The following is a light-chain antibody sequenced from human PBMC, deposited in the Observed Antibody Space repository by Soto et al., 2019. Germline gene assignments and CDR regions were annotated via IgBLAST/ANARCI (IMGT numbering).Light chain of an antibody. CDR1: QSVSNF. Sequence: EIVLTQSPGTLSLSPGKRSTLSCRASQSVSNFLAWYQQKPGQAPSLLIYDTSNRATGIPARFSGSGSGTDFTLTINNLDPEDFAVYYCQQRSNWPTTFGQGTRLEIK. CDR2: DTS. CDR3: QQRSNWPTT. V-gene: IGKV3-11*01. J-gene: IGKJ5*01.